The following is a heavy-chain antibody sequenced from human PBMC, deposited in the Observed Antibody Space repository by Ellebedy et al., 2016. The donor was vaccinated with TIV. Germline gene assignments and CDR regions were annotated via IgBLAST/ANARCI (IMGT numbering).Heavy chain of an antibody. J-gene: IGHJ6*02. CDR2: IYSGGST. CDR3: ARRPNYYGMDV. Sequence: PGGSLRLSCAASGFTFSNDAMSWVRQAPGKGLEWVAFIYSGGSTYYADSVKGRFTISRDNSKNTLYLQMNSLRAEDTAVYYCARRPNYYGMDVWGQGTTVTVSS. V-gene: IGHV3-53*01. CDR1: GFTFSNDA. D-gene: IGHD6-6*01.